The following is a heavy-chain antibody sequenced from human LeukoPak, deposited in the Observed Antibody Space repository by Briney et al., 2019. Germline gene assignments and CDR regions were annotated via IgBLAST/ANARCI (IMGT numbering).Heavy chain of an antibody. V-gene: IGHV5-10-1*01. CDR3: ARLWGSLYYFDS. Sequence: GESLKISCKASGYIFTSDWITWVRQMPGKGLEWVGRIDPSDSYTNYSPSFQGHVTISADKSTNTAYLQWNSLKASDTAMYYCARLWGSLYYFDSWGQGTLVTVSS. CDR1: GYIFTSDW. D-gene: IGHD3-16*01. J-gene: IGHJ4*02. CDR2: IDPSDSYT.